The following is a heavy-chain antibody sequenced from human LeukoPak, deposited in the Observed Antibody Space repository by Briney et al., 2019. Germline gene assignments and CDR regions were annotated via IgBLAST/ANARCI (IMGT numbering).Heavy chain of an antibody. CDR3: ARDLSADSSADSHYYYYMDV. J-gene: IGHJ6*03. CDR2: ISGSGGST. Sequence: GGSLRLCCAASGFTFSSYAMSWVRQAPGKGLERVSAISGSGGSTYYADSVKGRFTISRDNSKNTLYLQMNSLRAEDRAVYYCARDLSADSSADSHYYYYMDVGGKGTTVTVSS. D-gene: IGHD3-22*01. CDR1: GFTFSSYA. V-gene: IGHV3-23*01.